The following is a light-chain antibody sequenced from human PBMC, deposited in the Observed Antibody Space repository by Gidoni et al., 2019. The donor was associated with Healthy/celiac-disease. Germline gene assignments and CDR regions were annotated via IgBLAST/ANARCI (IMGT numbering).Light chain of an antibody. CDR2: WAS. CDR1: QSVLYSSNNKNY. J-gene: IGKJ2*01. V-gene: IGKV4-1*01. CDR3: QQYYSTPHT. Sequence: DIVMNQAPESLAGSLGERATINCQSSQSVLYSSNNKNYLAWYQQKPGQPPKLLIYWASTRESGVPDRFSGSGSGTDFTLTISSLQAEDVAVYYCQQYYSTPHTFGQGTKLEIK.